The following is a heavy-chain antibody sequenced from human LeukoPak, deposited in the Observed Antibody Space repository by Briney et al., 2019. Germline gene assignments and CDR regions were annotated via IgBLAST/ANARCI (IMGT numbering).Heavy chain of an antibody. CDR1: GGSFSGYY. CDR2: IYYTGST. V-gene: IGHV4-59*01. Sequence: SETLSLTCAVYGGSFSGYYWSWIRQPPGRGLEWIGYIYYTGSTNYNPSLKSRATISVDTSKNQFSLKLSSVTAADTAVYYCARGNGSYLPFDYWGQGTLVTVSS. J-gene: IGHJ4*02. D-gene: IGHD5-18*01. CDR3: ARGNGSYLPFDY.